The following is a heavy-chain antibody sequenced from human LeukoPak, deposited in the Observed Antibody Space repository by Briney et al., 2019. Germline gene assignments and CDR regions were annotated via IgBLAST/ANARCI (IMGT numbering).Heavy chain of an antibody. D-gene: IGHD2-15*01. CDR1: GYTFTGYY. V-gene: IGHV1-2*02. J-gene: IGHJ4*02. CDR3: ARGSLSYSYYFDY. CDR2: INPNSGGT. Sequence: ASVKVSCKASGYTFTGYYMHWVRQAPGQGLEWMGWINPNSGGTNYAQKFQGRVTMTRDTSISTAYMELSSLRSEDTAVYYCARGSLSYSYYFDYWGQGTLVTVSS.